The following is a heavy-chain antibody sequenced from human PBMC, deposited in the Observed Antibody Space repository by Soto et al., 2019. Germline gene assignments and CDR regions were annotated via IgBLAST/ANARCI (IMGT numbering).Heavy chain of an antibody. CDR1: GYTFTSYG. V-gene: IGHV1-18*04. CDR3: ARDKKYSSSWQGRGYYYYGMDV. Sequence: ASVKVSCKASGYTFTSYGISWVRQAPGQGLEWMGWISAYNGNTNYAQKLQGRGTMTTDTSTSTAYMELRSLRSDDTAVYYCARDKKYSSSWQGRGYYYYGMDVWGQGTTVTVSS. D-gene: IGHD6-13*01. J-gene: IGHJ6*02. CDR2: ISAYNGNT.